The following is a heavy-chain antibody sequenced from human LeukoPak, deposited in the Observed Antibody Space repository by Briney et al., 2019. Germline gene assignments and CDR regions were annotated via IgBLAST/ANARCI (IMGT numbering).Heavy chain of an antibody. D-gene: IGHD1-26*01. V-gene: IGHV5-51*07. Sequence: GALLQISCNGSGSSFTNYWICCLHQIGGERLEWTGIIYPGDSDSRDSPSFQCQVTISADKSSSTPYLQWSSLKASDADMYDCARQEYSGSYSHRWFDPWGQGTLVTVSS. J-gene: IGHJ5*02. CDR3: ARQEYSGSYSHRWFDP. CDR1: GSSFTNYW. CDR2: IYPGDSDS.